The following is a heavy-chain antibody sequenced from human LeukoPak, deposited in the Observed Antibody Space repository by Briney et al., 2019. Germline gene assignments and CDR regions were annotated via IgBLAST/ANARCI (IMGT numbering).Heavy chain of an antibody. V-gene: IGHV3-66*01. CDR2: IYSGGNT. J-gene: IGHJ4*02. CDR3: ARGGILTGYFLDF. CDR1: GFTVSDNY. Sequence: GGSLRLSCAASGFTVSDNYMTWVRQAPGKGLEWASVIYSGGNTYYADSVKGRFIISRDNSKNTLNLQMNSLRAEDTAVYYCARGGILTGYFLDFWGQGTLVTVS. D-gene: IGHD3-9*01.